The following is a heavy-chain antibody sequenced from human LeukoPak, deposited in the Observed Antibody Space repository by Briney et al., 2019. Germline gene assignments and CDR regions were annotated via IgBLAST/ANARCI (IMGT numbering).Heavy chain of an antibody. D-gene: IGHD6-19*01. J-gene: IGHJ4*02. Sequence: SETLSLTCTVFGGSISSSSYYWGWIRQPPGKGLEWIGSIYYSGSTYYNPSLKSRVTISVDTSKNQFSLKLSSVTAADTAVYYCARTYSSGWYPLDYWGQGTLVTVSS. CDR1: GGSISSSSYY. CDR2: IYYSGST. CDR3: ARTYSSGWYPLDY. V-gene: IGHV4-39*07.